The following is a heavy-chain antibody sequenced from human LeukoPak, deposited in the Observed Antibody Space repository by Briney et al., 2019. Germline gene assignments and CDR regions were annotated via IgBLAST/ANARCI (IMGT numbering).Heavy chain of an antibody. CDR3: ARRWSSSLNHYFDY. CDR2: ISSSSSTI. Sequence: HPGGSLRLSCAASGFTFSSYSMNWVRQAPGKGLEWVSYISSSSSTIYYADSVKGRFTISRDNAKNSLYLQMNSLRAEDTAVYYCARRWSSSLNHYFDYWGQGTLVTVSS. V-gene: IGHV3-48*04. J-gene: IGHJ4*02. CDR1: GFTFSSYS. D-gene: IGHD6-13*01.